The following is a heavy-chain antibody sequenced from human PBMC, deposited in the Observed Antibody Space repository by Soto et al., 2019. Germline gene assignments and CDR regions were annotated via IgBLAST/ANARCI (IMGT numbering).Heavy chain of an antibody. J-gene: IGHJ4*02. CDR1: GYTFTSYG. CDR2: ISAYNGNT. CDR3: ARDLPFVDIVATTPFDY. D-gene: IGHD5-12*01. Sequence: QVPLVQSGAEVKKPGASVKVSCKASGYTFTSYGISWVRQAPGQGLEWMGWISAYNGNTNYAQKLQGRVTMTTDTSTSTAYMELRSLRSDDTAVYYCARDLPFVDIVATTPFDYWGQGTLVTVSS. V-gene: IGHV1-18*04.